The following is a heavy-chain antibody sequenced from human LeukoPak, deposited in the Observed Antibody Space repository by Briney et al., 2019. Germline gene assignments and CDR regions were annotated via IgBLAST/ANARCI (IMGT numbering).Heavy chain of an antibody. J-gene: IGHJ5*02. CDR2: ISGSGGST. CDR3: AKDYYDSSGYWSLNRFDP. CDR1: GFTFSSYW. V-gene: IGHV3-23*01. D-gene: IGHD3-22*01. Sequence: PGGSLRLSCAASGFTFSSYWMSWVRQAPGKGLEWVSAISGSGGSTYYADSVKGRFTISRDNSKNTLYLQMNSLRAEDTAVYYCAKDYYDSSGYWSLNRFDPWGQGTLVTVSS.